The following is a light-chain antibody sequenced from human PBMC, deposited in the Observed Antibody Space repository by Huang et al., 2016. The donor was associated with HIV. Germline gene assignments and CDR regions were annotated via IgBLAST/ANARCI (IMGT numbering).Light chain of an antibody. J-gene: IGKJ5*01. Sequence: AVQLTQFPSSLSASVGDRVIITCRASQDMSTSLAWYQHKPGKAPKLLSSAASNLQSGISSRFSGDSVGRYFTLFISSLQPEDVATYYCQQLHDYPVTFGPGTRLDIK. CDR1: QDMSTS. CDR3: QQLHDYPVT. CDR2: AAS. V-gene: IGKV1D-13*01.